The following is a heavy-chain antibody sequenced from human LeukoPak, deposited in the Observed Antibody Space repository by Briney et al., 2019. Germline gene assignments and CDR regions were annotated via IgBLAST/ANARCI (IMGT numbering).Heavy chain of an antibody. CDR1: GFTFRNAW. D-gene: IGHD5-12*01. Sequence: PGGSLRLSCAVSGFTFRNAWMSWVRQAPGKGLEWVANIKQDGSEEYYVDSVKGRFTISRDNAKNSLYLQMNSLRAEDTAVFYCARDGTYTDYDPDFDIWGQGTLVTVSS. CDR2: IKQDGSEE. V-gene: IGHV3-7*04. CDR3: ARDGTYTDYDPDFDI. J-gene: IGHJ4*02.